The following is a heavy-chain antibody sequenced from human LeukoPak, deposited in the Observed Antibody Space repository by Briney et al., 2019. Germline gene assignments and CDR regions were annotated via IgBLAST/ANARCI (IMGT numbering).Heavy chain of an antibody. V-gene: IGHV4-59*08. Sequence: SETLSLTCTVSGGSISSYYWSWIGQPPGKGLEWIGYISYSGSTNYNPSLKSRVTISVDTSKNQFSLKLSSVTAADTAVYYCARLGPAAGTSFDYWGQGTLVTVSS. J-gene: IGHJ4*02. D-gene: IGHD6-13*01. CDR1: GGSISSYY. CDR2: ISYSGST. CDR3: ARLGPAAGTSFDY.